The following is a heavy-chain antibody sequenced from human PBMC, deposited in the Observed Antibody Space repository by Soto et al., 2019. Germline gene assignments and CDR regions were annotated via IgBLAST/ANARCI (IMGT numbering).Heavy chain of an antibody. J-gene: IGHJ4*02. CDR2: VNSDGTST. CDR1: GLTFSGYW. CDR3: ARGWTGGY. D-gene: IGHD2-15*01. Sequence: EVQLVESGGDLVQPGGSLRLSCAASGLTFSGYWMHWVRQAPGKGLVWVSRVNSDGTSTAYADSVKGRFTISRDNAKNPLYLQMNSRRAEDTAVYYCARGWTGGYWGQGTLVTVSS. V-gene: IGHV3-74*01.